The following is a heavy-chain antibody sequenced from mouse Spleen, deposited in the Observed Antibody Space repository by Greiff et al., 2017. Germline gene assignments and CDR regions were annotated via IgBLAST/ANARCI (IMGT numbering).Heavy chain of an antibody. CDR3: ANGKGPFAY. V-gene: IGHV1-9*01. CDR1: GYTFSSYW. Sequence: QVQLQQSGAELMKPGASVKISCKATGYTFSSYWIEWVKQRPGHGLEWIGEILPGSGSTNYNEKFKGKATFTADTSSNTAYMQLSSLTSEDSAVYYCANGKGPFAYWGQGTLVTVSA. J-gene: IGHJ3*01. CDR2: ILPGSGST. D-gene: IGHD1-1*01.